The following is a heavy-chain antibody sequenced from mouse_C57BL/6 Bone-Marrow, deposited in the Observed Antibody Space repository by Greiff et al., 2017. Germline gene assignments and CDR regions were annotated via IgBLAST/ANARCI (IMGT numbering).Heavy chain of an antibody. Sequence: VQLQQSGAELMKPGASVKLSCKATGYTFTGYWIEWVKQRPGHGLEWIGEILPGGGSTNYHEKFKGKATFTADTSSNSSYMQHSRPTTETSAIYGGASCGSMDFDVWGTGTTVTVSS. J-gene: IGHJ1*03. CDR1: GYTFTGYW. CDR3: ASCGSMDFDV. V-gene: IGHV1-9*01. D-gene: IGHD1-1*01. CDR2: ILPGGGST.